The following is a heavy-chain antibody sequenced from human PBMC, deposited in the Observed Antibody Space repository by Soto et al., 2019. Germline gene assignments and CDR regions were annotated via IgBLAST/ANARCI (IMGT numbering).Heavy chain of an antibody. D-gene: IGHD6-13*01. V-gene: IGHV3-30-3*01. Sequence: QVQLVESGGGVVQPGRSLRLSCAASGFTFSNYAMHWVRQAPGKGLEWVAAILSDEINKYSADSVKGRFTISRENSKNTLYLQMKRLRPEDTAVYYCAIIATSGGGDAFDIWGQGTMVTVSS. CDR3: AIIATSGGGDAFDI. J-gene: IGHJ3*02. CDR1: GFTFSNYA. CDR2: ILSDEINK.